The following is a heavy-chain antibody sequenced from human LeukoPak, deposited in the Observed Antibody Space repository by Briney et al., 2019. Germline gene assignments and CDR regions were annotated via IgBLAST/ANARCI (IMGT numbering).Heavy chain of an antibody. D-gene: IGHD6-13*01. CDR1: GDSISSSNW. Sequence: SETLSLTCAVSGDSISSSNWWSWVRQPPGKGLEWIGEIYHSGSTYYNPSLKSRVTISVDTSRNQFSLNLSSVTAADTAVYYCARDNGSSWYDGWYFDLWGRGTLVTVSS. J-gene: IGHJ2*01. CDR2: IYHSGST. CDR3: ARDNGSSWYDGWYFDL. V-gene: IGHV4-4*02.